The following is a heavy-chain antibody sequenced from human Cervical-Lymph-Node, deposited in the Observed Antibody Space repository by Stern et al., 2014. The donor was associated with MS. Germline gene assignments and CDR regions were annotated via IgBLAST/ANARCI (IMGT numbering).Heavy chain of an antibody. CDR3: ALGGFGHYFEY. CDR1: GGTFSSSD. D-gene: IGHD3-10*01. Sequence: QMQLVQSGAEVQKPGSSVKVSCRASGGTFSSSDISWVRQAPGQGLEWMGGIIHIIGTANYAQKYQGRVTITADESTSTAYMELSSLRSEDTAIYYCALGGFGHYFEYWGQGTLVTVSS. J-gene: IGHJ4*02. V-gene: IGHV1-69*01. CDR2: IIHIIGTA.